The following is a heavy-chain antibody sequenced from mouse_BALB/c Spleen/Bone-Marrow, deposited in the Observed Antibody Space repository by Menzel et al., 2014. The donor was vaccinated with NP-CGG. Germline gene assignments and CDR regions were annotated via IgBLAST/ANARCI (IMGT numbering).Heavy chain of an antibody. J-gene: IGHJ2*01. CDR1: GFTFSSYT. D-gene: IGHD2-4*01. Sequence: EVQGVESGGGLVKPGGSLKLSCAASGFTFSSYTMSWVRQTPEKRLEWVASISSGGSYTYYPDSVKGRFTISRDNAKNPLYLQRSSVNSEDTAVYYCTREEDYDSRFDYWGQGTVLTVSA. CDR3: TREEDYDSRFDY. V-gene: IGHV5-6-4*01. CDR2: ISSGGSYT.